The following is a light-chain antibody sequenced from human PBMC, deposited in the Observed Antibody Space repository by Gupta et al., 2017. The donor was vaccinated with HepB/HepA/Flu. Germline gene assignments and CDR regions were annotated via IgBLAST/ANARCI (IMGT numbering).Light chain of an antibody. J-gene: IGKJ4*01. CDR2: DAS. CDR3: QQRKRWPLT. Sequence: ETVMTHSPATLSLSPGERATFTCRASESVSINVVWYQQKPGQAPRLLIYDASKRATGIPTRFSGSGSGTDFTLTISSLAPEDFAVYCCQQRKRWPLTFGGGTKVEI. V-gene: IGKV3-11*01. CDR1: ESVSIN.